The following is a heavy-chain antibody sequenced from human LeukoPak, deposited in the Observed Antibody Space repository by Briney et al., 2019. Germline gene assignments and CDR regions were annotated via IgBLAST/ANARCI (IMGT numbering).Heavy chain of an antibody. CDR1: GFTVSSNY. J-gene: IGHJ4*01. V-gene: IGHV3-66*01. CDR3: AKGIYSSGWSYFDY. CDR2: IYSSGNT. Sequence: GGSLRLSCAASGFTVSSNYMSWVRQAPGQGLEWVSVIYSSGNTYYADSVQGRFTISRDNSKNTLYLQMNSLRAEDTAVYYCAKGIYSSGWSYFDYWGHGTLVTVSS. D-gene: IGHD6-19*01.